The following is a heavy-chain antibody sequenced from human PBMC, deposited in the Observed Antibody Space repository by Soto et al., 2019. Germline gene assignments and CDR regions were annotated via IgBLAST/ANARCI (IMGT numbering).Heavy chain of an antibody. CDR1: GYTFRNYA. V-gene: IGHV1-18*01. Sequence: QVQLVQSGAEVKKPGASVKVSCKASGYTFRNYAVNWVRQAPGQGLEWLGSINTYNGNTNYAQSLQDRVTLTADTSTSTAFMELRSLRSDDTAVYYGAKDPRGEMDTDWGHGTLVLVSS. D-gene: IGHD5-18*01. CDR2: INTYNGNT. CDR3: AKDPRGEMDTD. J-gene: IGHJ4*01.